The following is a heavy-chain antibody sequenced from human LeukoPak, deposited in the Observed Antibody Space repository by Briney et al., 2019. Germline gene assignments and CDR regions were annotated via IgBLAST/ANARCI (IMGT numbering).Heavy chain of an antibody. V-gene: IGHV3-30*02. CDR3: AKDRDYGDYPSAYYYYMDV. CDR1: GFTFSTYG. Sequence: PGGSPRLSCAASGFTFSTYGIHWVRQAPGKGLEWVAFIRYDGTNKWYANSVKGRFTISRDNSKNMLYLQMNSLRAEDTAVYHCAKDRDYGDYPSAYYYYMDVWGKGTTVTVSS. J-gene: IGHJ6*03. D-gene: IGHD4-17*01. CDR2: IRYDGTNK.